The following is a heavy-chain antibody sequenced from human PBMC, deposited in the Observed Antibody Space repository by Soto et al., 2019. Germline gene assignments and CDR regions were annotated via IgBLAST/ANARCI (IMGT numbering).Heavy chain of an antibody. D-gene: IGHD2-8*01. Sequence: SETLSLTCTVSGGSVSSSSYSWGWIRQSPGKGLEWIGTIYSSENTYYNPSLLSRVTISVDTSKNEFSLRLGSVTAADTAVYYCARNGDCTRPGCIVGWFDPWGPGTLVTVSS. CDR1: GGSVSSSSYS. V-gene: IGHV4-39*01. CDR2: IYSSENT. CDR3: ARNGDCTRPGCIVGWFDP. J-gene: IGHJ5*02.